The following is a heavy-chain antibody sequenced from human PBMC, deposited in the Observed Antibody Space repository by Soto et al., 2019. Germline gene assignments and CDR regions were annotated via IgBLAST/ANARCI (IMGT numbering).Heavy chain of an antibody. J-gene: IGHJ4*02. V-gene: IGHV3-53*04. CDR3: ARATGGQLWPDY. D-gene: IGHD5-18*01. CDR1: GFTVSSNY. CDR2: IYSGGST. Sequence: PGGSLRLSCAASGFTVSSNYMSWVRQAPGKGLEWVSVIYSGGSTYYADSVKGRFTISRQNSKNTLFFQMNSLRVEDTAVYYCARATGGQLWPDYWGQGTLVTVSS.